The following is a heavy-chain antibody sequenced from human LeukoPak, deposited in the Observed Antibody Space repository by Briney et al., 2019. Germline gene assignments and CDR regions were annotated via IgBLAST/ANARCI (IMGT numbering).Heavy chain of an antibody. V-gene: IGHV1-8*01. J-gene: IGHJ5*02. CDR1: GYTFTSYD. D-gene: IGHD6-6*01. Sequence: ASVKVSCKASGYTFTSYDINWVRQATGQGLEWMGWMNPNSGNTGYAQKFQGRVTMTRNTSISTAYMELSSLRSEDTAVYYCAAGRRREYSSSSWGQGTLVTVSS. CDR3: AAGRRREYSSSS. CDR2: MNPNSGNT.